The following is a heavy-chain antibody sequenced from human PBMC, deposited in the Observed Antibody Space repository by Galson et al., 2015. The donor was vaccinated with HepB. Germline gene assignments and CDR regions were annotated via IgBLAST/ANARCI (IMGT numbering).Heavy chain of an antibody. CDR2: ISGNNGDT. J-gene: IGHJ6*02. CDR3: ARGGGSSARGMDV. D-gene: IGHD1-26*01. Sequence: QGLEWMGWISGNNGDTNYAQKLRGRVTVTTDTSTSTAYMELRSLRSDDTAVYYCARGGGSSARGMDVWGQGTTVTVSS. V-gene: IGHV1-18*01.